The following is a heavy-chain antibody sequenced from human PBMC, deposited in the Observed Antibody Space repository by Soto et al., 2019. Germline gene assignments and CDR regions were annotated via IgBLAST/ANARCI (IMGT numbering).Heavy chain of an antibody. CDR3: ASSSGNYGIYYYYGMDX. CDR2: IDPSDSYT. J-gene: IGHJ6*02. CDR1: GYSFTSYW. V-gene: IGHV5-10-1*01. D-gene: IGHD6-25*01. Sequence: GESLKISWKGSGYSFTSYWISWVRQMPGKGLEWMGRIDPSDSYTNYSPSFQGHVTISADKSISTAYLQWSSLKASDTAMYYCASSSGNYGIYYYYGMDXWGQGTTVTVS.